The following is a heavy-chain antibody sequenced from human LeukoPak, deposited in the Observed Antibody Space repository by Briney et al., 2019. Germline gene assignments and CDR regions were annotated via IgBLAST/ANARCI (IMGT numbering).Heavy chain of an antibody. CDR2: ISGSGGST. J-gene: IGHJ6*02. Sequence: GGSLRLSCAASGFTFSSYAMTWVRQAPGKGLEWVSTISGSGGSTYYADSVKGRFTISRDNSKNTLYLQMNSLRAEDTAVYYYANSPARAQDVWGQGTTVTVSS. CDR3: ANSPARAQDV. CDR1: GFTFSSYA. V-gene: IGHV3-23*01.